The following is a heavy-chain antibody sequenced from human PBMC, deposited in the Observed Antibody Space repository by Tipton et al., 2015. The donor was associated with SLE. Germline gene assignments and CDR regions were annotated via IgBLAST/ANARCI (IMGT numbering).Heavy chain of an antibody. V-gene: IGHV4-61*08. D-gene: IGHD4-11*01. CDR3: ARATVTSSGGYYGMDV. CDR1: GDSTNSDAFS. CDR2: IYFSGST. Sequence: TLSLTCTVSGDSTNSDAFSWGWIRQPPGEGLEWIGSIYFSGSTNYNPSLRSRVTMSVDSSNSQFSLKLSSVTAADTAVYYCARATVTSSGGYYGMDVWGQGTTVTVSS. J-gene: IGHJ6*02.